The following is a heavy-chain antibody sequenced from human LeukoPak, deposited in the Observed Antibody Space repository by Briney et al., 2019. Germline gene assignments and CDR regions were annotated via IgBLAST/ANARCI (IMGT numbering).Heavy chain of an antibody. CDR2: ISSSSSYI. CDR3: ARANANYGGNPFDY. V-gene: IGHV3-21*01. J-gene: IGHJ4*02. Sequence: KSAGSLRLSCAASGFTFSSYSMNWVRQAPGKGLEWVSSISSSSSYIYYADSVKGRFTISRDNAKNSLYLQMNSLRAEDTAVYYCARANANYGGNPFDYWGQGTLVTVSS. CDR1: GFTFSSYS. D-gene: IGHD4-23*01.